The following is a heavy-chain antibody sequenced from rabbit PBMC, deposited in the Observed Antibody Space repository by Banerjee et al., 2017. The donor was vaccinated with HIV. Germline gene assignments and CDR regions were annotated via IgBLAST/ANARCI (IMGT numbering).Heavy chain of an antibody. V-gene: IGHV1S45*01. CDR2: ISAGRSGST. Sequence: QEQLEESGGDLVKPGASLTLTCKASGIDFSDYWMSWVRQAPGKGLEWIACISAGRSGSTYYASWAKGRFTISKTSSTTVTLQMTSLTAADTATYFCARGGVGTTYPYGGMDLWGPGTLVTVS. CDR1: GIDFSDYW. J-gene: IGHJ6*01. D-gene: IGHD8-1*01. CDR3: ARGGVGTTYPYGGMDL.